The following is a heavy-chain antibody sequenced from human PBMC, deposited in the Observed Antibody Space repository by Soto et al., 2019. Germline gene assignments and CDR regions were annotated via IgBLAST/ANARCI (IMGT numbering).Heavy chain of an antibody. CDR1: AASLSRPCYS. V-gene: IGHV4-30-2*01. D-gene: IGHD3-10*01. Sequence: QPLSPTCALAAASLSRPCYSWSWIRQPPGKGLEWIGYIYHSGSTYYNPSLKSRVSISVDRSKNQFSLNLSSVTAADTAVYYCARDPGVWGQGTLVTVS. J-gene: IGHJ4*02. CDR2: IYHSGST. CDR3: ARDPGV.